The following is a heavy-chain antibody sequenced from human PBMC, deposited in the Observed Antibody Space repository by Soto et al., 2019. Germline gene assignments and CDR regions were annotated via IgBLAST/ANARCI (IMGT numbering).Heavy chain of an antibody. Sequence: ASVKVSCKASGYIFTSYGISWVRQAPGQGLEWMGWISAYNGNTNYAQKLQGRVTMTTDTSTSTAYMELRSLRSDDTAVYYCARDTFNYDILTGYKNYYYYGMDVWGQGTTVTVSS. CDR1: GYIFTSYG. CDR2: ISAYNGNT. D-gene: IGHD3-9*01. J-gene: IGHJ6*02. V-gene: IGHV1-18*01. CDR3: ARDTFNYDILTGYKNYYYYGMDV.